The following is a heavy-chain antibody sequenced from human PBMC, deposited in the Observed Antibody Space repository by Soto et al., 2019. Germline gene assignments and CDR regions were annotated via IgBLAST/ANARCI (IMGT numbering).Heavy chain of an antibody. D-gene: IGHD3-9*01. CDR1: GYTLTELS. J-gene: IGHJ4*02. Sequence: ASVKVSCKVSGYTLTELSMHWVRQAPGKGLEWMGGFVPDDGAATYAQKFQGRVTITEDESTSTAYMELSSLRSEDTAVYYCASLTMDYDILTGPIDYWGQGTLVTVSS. CDR3: ASLTMDYDILTGPIDY. CDR2: FVPDDGAA. V-gene: IGHV1-24*01.